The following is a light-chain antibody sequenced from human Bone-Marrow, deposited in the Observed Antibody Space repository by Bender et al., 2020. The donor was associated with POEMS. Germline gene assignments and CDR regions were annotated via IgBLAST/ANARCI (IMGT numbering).Light chain of an antibody. CDR2: DDS. V-gene: IGLV3-21*02. CDR3: QVWDRSSDHWV. J-gene: IGLJ3*02. Sequence: SYVLTQPPSVSVAPGQTATITCGGNNIGSKSVHWYQQKPGQAPVLVVYDDSDRPSGIPERFSGSNSGNTATLTISRVAAGDEADYYCQVWDRSSDHWVFGGGTKLTVL. CDR1: NIGSKS.